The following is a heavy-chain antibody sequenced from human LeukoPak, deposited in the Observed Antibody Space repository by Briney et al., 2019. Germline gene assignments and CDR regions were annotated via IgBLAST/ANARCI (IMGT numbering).Heavy chain of an antibody. CDR1: GFSLRTSEMC. Sequence: SGPALLNPTQTLTLTFSFSGFSLRTSEMCVSWIRQPPGKALEWLSRIDWDDTKYYSTSLKTRLTISKDTSKNQVVLTMTNMDPEDTATYYCARTVYANSGFYYKPFDYWGQGTLVTVSS. CDR3: ARTVYANSGFYYKPFDY. J-gene: IGHJ4*02. D-gene: IGHD3-22*01. V-gene: IGHV2-70*11. CDR2: IDWDDTK.